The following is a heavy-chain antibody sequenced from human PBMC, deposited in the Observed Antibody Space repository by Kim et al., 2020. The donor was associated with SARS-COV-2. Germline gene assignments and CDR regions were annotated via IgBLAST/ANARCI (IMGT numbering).Heavy chain of an antibody. V-gene: IGHV3-7*01. CDR3: TSLKAY. D-gene: IGHD3-16*02. Sequence: GGSLRLSCAASGFSFSDIWMNWARQAPGKGLEWVANINHDGSEIYYMDSVRGRFTISRDNAKKSLYLQMNSLRVEDTAVYYCTSLKAYWGQGTLVTVSS. J-gene: IGHJ4*02. CDR1: GFSFSDIW. CDR2: INHDGSEI.